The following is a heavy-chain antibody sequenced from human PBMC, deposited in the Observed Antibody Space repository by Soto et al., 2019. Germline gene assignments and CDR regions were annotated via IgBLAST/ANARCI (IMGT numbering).Heavy chain of an antibody. CDR3: AASPIAAAGTLIYYYGMDV. CDR2: ISGSGGST. Sequence: GGSLRLSCAASGFTFSSYAMSWVRQAPGKGLEWVSAISGSGGSTYYADSVKGRFTISRDNSKNTLYLQMNSLRAEDTAVYYCAASPIAAAGTLIYYYGMDVWGQGTTVTVSS. D-gene: IGHD6-13*01. V-gene: IGHV3-23*01. CDR1: GFTFSSYA. J-gene: IGHJ6*02.